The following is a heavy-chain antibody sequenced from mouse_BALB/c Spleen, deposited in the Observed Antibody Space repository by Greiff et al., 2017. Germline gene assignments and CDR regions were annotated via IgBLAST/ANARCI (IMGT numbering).Heavy chain of an antibody. Sequence: QVQLQQSGAELVKPGASVKLSCKASGYTFTSYYMYWVKQRLGQGLDWIGEINPSNGGTNFNEKFKSKATLTVDKSSSTAYMQLSSLTSEDSAVYYCTRAEAYYGWYFDVWGAGTTVTVSS. CDR2: INPSNGGT. CDR3: TRAEAYYGWYFDV. D-gene: IGHD1-1*01. J-gene: IGHJ1*01. V-gene: IGHV1S81*02. CDR1: GYTFTSYY.